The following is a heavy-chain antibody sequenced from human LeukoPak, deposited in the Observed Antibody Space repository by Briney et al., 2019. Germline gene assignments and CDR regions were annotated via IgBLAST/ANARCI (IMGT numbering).Heavy chain of an antibody. J-gene: IGHJ4*02. V-gene: IGHV3-9*01. Sequence: PGRSLRLSCAASGFTFDDYAMHWVRHAPGKGLEWVSGISWNSGSIGYADSVKGRFTISRDNAKNSLYLQMNSLRAEDTALYYCAKVYLRFSVVVVAAFFDYWGQGTLVTVSS. CDR3: AKVYLRFSVVVVAAFFDY. D-gene: IGHD2-15*01. CDR1: GFTFDDYA. CDR2: ISWNSGSI.